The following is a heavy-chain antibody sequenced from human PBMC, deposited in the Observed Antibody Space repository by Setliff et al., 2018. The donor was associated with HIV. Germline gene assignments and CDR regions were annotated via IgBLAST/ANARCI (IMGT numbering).Heavy chain of an antibody. D-gene: IGHD3-10*01. CDR3: AGRFGSDAVYFFDY. Sequence: PSEDLSLTCTVSGASISSYYWSWIRQPPGKGLEWIASIYASGTTYNPSLKSRVTISIDTSKNQFSLKLTSVTAADTAVYFCAGRFGSDAVYFFDYWGQGTLVTVSS. CDR2: IYASGT. CDR1: GASISSYY. J-gene: IGHJ4*02. V-gene: IGHV4-59*01.